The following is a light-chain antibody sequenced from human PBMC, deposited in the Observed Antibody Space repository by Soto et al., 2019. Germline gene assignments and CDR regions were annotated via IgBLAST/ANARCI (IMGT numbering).Light chain of an antibody. CDR2: LNSDGSH. CDR1: SGHNNYA. J-gene: IGLJ2*01. V-gene: IGLV4-69*01. CDR3: QTWGPGFRV. Sequence: QSVLTQSPSASASLGASVKLTCTLSSGHNNYAVAWHQQQPEKGPRYLMNLNSDGSHSKGDGIPDRFSGSSSGAERYLTISSLQSEDEADYYCQTWGPGFRVFGGGTKVTVL.